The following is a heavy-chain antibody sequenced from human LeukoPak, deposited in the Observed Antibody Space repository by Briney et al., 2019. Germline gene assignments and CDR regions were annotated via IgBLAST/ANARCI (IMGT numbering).Heavy chain of an antibody. D-gene: IGHD6-6*01. V-gene: IGHV1-69*05. J-gene: IGHJ4*02. CDR2: IIPIFGTA. CDR3: ASIPLNYSSSAPGY. Sequence: GASVKVSCKASGGTFSSYAISWVRQAPGQGLEWMGGIIPIFGTANYAQKFQGRVTITTDESTSTAYMELSSLRSEDTAVYYCASIPLNYSSSAPGYWGQGTLVTVST. CDR1: GGTFSSYA.